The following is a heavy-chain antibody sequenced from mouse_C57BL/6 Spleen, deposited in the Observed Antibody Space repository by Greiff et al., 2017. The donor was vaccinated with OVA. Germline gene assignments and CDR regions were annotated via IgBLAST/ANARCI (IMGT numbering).Heavy chain of an antibody. J-gene: IGHJ1*03. CDR2: ISYDGSN. CDR1: GYSITSGYY. Sequence: ESGPGLVKPSQSLSLTCSVTGYSITSGYYWNWIRQFPGNKLEWMGYISYDGSNNYNPSLKNRISITRDTSKNQFFLKLNSVTTEDTATYYCAREGGYYGSRRYWYFDVWGTGTTVTVSS. CDR3: AREGGYYGSRRYWYFDV. D-gene: IGHD1-1*01. V-gene: IGHV3-6*01.